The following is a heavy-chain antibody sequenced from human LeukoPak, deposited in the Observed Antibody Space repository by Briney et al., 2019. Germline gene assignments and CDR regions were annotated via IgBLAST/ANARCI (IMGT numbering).Heavy chain of an antibody. Sequence: ASVKVSCYTSGYTFSSYGITWVRQAPGQGLEWMGWISAYNGNTEYAQKFQDRVTMMTDTSTNTAYMDLRSLRSDDTAVYYCARRRYYDSTYYYYYMDVWGKGTPVTVSS. J-gene: IGHJ6*03. CDR1: GYTFSSYG. CDR3: ARRRYYDSTYYYYYMDV. V-gene: IGHV1-18*01. D-gene: IGHD3-3*01. CDR2: ISAYNGNT.